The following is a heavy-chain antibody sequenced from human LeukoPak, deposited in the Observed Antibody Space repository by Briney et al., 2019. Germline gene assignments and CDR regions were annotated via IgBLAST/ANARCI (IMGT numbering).Heavy chain of an antibody. J-gene: IGHJ5*02. V-gene: IGHV3-23*01. Sequence: PGGSLRLSCAASGFTFSSYAMSWVCQAPGKGLEWVSAISGSGGSTYYADSVKGRFTISRDNAKNSLYLQMNSLRAEDTAIYYCARDLDSSSWWNWFDPWGQGTLVTVSS. CDR3: ARDLDSSSWWNWFDP. CDR2: ISGSGGST. D-gene: IGHD6-13*01. CDR1: GFTFSSYA.